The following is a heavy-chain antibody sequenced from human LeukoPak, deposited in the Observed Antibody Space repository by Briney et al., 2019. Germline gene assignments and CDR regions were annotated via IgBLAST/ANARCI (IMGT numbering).Heavy chain of an antibody. CDR3: ARDQVYCSSTSCYTTPYYYYYYMDV. D-gene: IGHD2-2*02. J-gene: IGHJ6*03. Sequence: GGSLRLSCAASGFTFSSYSMNWVRQAPGKGLEWVSSISSSSSYIYYADSVKGRFTISRDNAKNSLYLQMNSLRAEDTAVYYCARDQVYCSSTSCYTTPYYYYYYMDVWDKGTTVTVSS. V-gene: IGHV3-21*01. CDR2: ISSSSSYI. CDR1: GFTFSSYS.